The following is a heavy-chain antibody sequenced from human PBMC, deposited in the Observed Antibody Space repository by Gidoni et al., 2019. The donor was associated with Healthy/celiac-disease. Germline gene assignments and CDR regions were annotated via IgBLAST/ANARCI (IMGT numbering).Heavy chain of an antibody. J-gene: IGHJ5*02. Sequence: QVPLVESGGGLVKPGGSLSLSCAASGFTFSDYYMSWIRQAPGKGLEWVSYISSGGGTIYFADSVKGRFTISRDNAKKSLYLQMNSLRAEDTAVYYCARGGFLGSQFDPWGQGTLVTVSS. V-gene: IGHV3-11*01. CDR1: GFTFSDYY. D-gene: IGHD2-15*01. CDR2: ISSGGGTI. CDR3: ARGGFLGSQFDP.